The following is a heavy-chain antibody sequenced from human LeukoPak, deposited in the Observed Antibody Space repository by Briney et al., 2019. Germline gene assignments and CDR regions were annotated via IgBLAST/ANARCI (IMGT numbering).Heavy chain of an antibody. CDR2: ISGNGGST. J-gene: IGHJ4*02. Sequence: GGSLRLSCAASGFTFKDYNMHWVRQAHGKDLEWVSLISGNGGSTFYADSVKGRFTISRDNSKNSLYLQMNSLRTDDTALYYCAKEEVSGWSEADYWGQGTLVTVSS. V-gene: IGHV3-43*01. CDR1: GFTFKDYN. CDR3: AKEEVSGWSEADY. D-gene: IGHD6-19*01.